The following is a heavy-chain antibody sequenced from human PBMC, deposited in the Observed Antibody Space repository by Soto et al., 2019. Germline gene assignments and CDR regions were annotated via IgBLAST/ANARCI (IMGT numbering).Heavy chain of an antibody. CDR1: GFNFNSYT. V-gene: IGHV3-21*01. CDR2: ISSSGYI. J-gene: IGHJ6*02. D-gene: IGHD2-15*01. Sequence: GGSLRLSCAASGFNFNSYTINWVRQAPGKRLEWLSSISSSGYIFSTDSVGGRFTISRDNAKNSVYLQINSLRAEDTAVYFCARDCSGGSCYPGMDVWGQGTTVTVSS. CDR3: ARDCSGGSCYPGMDV.